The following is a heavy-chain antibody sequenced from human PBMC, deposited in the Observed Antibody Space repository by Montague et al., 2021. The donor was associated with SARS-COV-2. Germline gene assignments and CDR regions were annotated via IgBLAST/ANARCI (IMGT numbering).Heavy chain of an antibody. V-gene: IGHV4-4*07. J-gene: IGHJ5*02. CDR3: ARGRFYYDSGELGS. CDR1: GGSTNNYY. Sequence: SETLSLTCTVSGGSTNNYYWSWIRQPAGKGLEWIVRIHASGISTYNPSLETRVTMSVDTSKNQFSLKLSSVTAADTAVYYCARGRFYYDSGELGSWGQGTLVTVSS. CDR2: IHASGIS. D-gene: IGHD3-22*01.